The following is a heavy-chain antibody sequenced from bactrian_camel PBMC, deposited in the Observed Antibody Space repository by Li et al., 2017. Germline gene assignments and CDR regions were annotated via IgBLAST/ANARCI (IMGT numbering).Heavy chain of an antibody. D-gene: IGHD1*01. CDR3: TKSGGRSYASGYNY. CDR2: IATGSGNT. CDR1: GSIYGDAC. V-gene: IGHV3S1*01. J-gene: IGHJ4*01. Sequence: HVQLVESGGGSVQAGGSLRLSCGASGSIYGDACVGWLRQAPGKEREGVARIATGSGNTYYADSVKGRFTFSGDSDKNTVTLQMNSLKPEDTAMYYCTKSGGRSYASGYNYWGQGTQVTVS.